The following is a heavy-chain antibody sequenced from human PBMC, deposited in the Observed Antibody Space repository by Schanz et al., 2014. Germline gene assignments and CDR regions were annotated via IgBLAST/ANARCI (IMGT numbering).Heavy chain of an antibody. CDR3: TRGNALDV. J-gene: IGHJ6*02. CDR2: IFFRGST. D-gene: IGHD1-1*01. V-gene: IGHV4-30-4*07. Sequence: QVPLQESGPGLVKPSQTLSLTCAVSGGSISSGGYSWSWIRQPPGKGLEWIGYIFFRGSTYYNPSLKSRVTISIDTSKNQFSLKLTSVTAADSAVYFCTRGNALDVWGQGTTVTVSS. CDR1: GGSISSGGYS.